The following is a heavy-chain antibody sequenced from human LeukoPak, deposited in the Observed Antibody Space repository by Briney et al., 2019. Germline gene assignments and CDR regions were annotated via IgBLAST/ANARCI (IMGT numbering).Heavy chain of an antibody. CDR2: IWYDGSNK. CDR3: AKGTHYYDSSGYWGAFDI. J-gene: IGHJ3*02. D-gene: IGHD3-22*01. V-gene: IGHV3-30*02. CDR1: GFTFSSYG. Sequence: QPGGSLRLSCAASGFTFSSYGMHWVRQAPGKGLEWVAVIWYDGSNKYYADSVKGRFAISRDNSKNTLYLQMNSLRAEDTAVYYCAKGTHYYDSSGYWGAFDIWGQGTMVTVSS.